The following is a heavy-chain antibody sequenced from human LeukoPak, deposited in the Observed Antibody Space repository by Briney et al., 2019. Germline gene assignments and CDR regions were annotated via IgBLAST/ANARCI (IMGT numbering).Heavy chain of an antibody. J-gene: IGHJ5*02. CDR2: ISSSSSYI. CDR3: ARGNYDFWSGPGSRQNWFDP. D-gene: IGHD3-3*01. CDR1: GFSFSTYS. Sequence: PGGSLRLSCAASGFSFSTYSMIWVRQAPGKGLEWVSSISSSSSYIYYADSVKGRFTISRDNAKNSLYLQMNSLRAEDTAVYYCARGNYDFWSGPGSRQNWFDPWGQGTLVTVSS. V-gene: IGHV3-21*01.